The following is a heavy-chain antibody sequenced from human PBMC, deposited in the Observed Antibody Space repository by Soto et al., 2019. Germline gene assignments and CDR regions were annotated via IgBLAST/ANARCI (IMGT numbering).Heavy chain of an antibody. CDR1: GYTFTSSD. CDR2: RKPNSGNT. Sequence: QVQLVQSGAEVKKPGASVKVSCKASGYTFTSSDINWVRHATGQGLAWLGWRKPNSGNTGYAQKFQGRITLTRSTSINTAYLELNSLSSDDSAVYYCARGASPWGQGTLVTVSS. J-gene: IGHJ5*02. CDR3: ARGASP. V-gene: IGHV1-8*01.